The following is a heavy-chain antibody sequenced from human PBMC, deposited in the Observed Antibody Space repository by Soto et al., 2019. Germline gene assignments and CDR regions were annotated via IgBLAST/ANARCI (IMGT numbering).Heavy chain of an antibody. J-gene: IGHJ4*02. V-gene: IGHV4-39*01. Sequence: SETLSLTCSVSGGSISSSSYYWGWIRQPPGKGLEWIGSIYYSGSTYYNPSLKSRVTISVDTSKNQFSLKLSSVTAADTAVYYCARQGDTAMAPYYFDYWGQGTLVTVSS. D-gene: IGHD5-18*01. CDR2: IYYSGST. CDR1: GGSISSSSYY. CDR3: ARQGDTAMAPYYFDY.